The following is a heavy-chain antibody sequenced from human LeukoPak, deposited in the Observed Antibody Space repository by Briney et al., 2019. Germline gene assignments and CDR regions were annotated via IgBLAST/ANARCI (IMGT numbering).Heavy chain of an antibody. D-gene: IGHD3-3*01. J-gene: IGHJ4*02. CDR2: INPNSGGT. Sequence: ASVKVSCKASGYTSTGYYMHWVRQAPGQGLEWMGWINPNSGGTNYAQKFQGRVTMTRDTSISTAYMELSRLRSDDTAVYYCARGLGYDFWSGYGDYWGQGTLVTVSS. CDR3: ARGLGYDFWSGYGDY. V-gene: IGHV1-2*02. CDR1: GYTSTGYY.